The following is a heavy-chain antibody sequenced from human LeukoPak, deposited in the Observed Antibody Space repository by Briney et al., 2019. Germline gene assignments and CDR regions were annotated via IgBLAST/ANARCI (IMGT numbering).Heavy chain of an antibody. V-gene: IGHV3-21*01. CDR2: ISSSSSYI. J-gene: IGHJ4*02. CDR1: GFTFSSYS. CDR3: ARGRGHIVVVTSDY. D-gene: IGHD2-21*02. Sequence: GGSLRLSCAASGFTFSSYSMNWVRQAPGKGLEWVSSISSSSSYIYYADSVKGRFTISRDNAKNSLYLQMNSLRAEDTAAYYCARGRGHIVVVTSDYWGQGTLVTVSS.